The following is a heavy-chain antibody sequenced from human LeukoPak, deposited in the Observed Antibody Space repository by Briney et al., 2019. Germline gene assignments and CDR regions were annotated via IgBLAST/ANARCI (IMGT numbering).Heavy chain of an antibody. Sequence: ASVKVSRKASGYTCTGYYMHWVRQAPGQGLEWMGWINPNSGGTNYAQKFQGRVTMTRDTSISTAYMELSRLRSDDTAVYYCTRDGAAAGDFDYWGQGTLVTVSS. CDR1: GYTCTGYY. CDR2: INPNSGGT. D-gene: IGHD6-13*01. CDR3: TRDGAAAGDFDY. J-gene: IGHJ4*02. V-gene: IGHV1-2*02.